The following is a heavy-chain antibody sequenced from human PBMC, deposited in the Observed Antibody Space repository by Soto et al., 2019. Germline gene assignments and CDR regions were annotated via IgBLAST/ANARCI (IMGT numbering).Heavy chain of an antibody. CDR1: VFTFSSYS. V-gene: IGHV3-21*01. CDR2: ISSSSSYI. J-gene: IGHJ4*02. Sequence: GWSLRLSCASSVFTFSSYSMKWVRQAPGKGLEWVSSISSSSSYIYYADSVKGRFTISRDNAKNSLYLQMNSLRAEDTAVYYCARDHGGAPAFDYWGQGTLVTVSS. D-gene: IGHD4-17*01. CDR3: ARDHGGAPAFDY.